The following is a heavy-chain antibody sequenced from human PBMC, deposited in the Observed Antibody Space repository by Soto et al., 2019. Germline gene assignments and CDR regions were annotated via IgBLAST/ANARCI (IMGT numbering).Heavy chain of an antibody. J-gene: IGHJ4*02. CDR1: GGSISSGAYY. V-gene: IGHV4-31*03. CDR3: ASSSGARYYDY. D-gene: IGHD2-15*01. CDR2: IYYSGST. Sequence: QVQLQESGPGLVKPSQTLSLTCTVSGGSISSGAYYWSWIRQHPGKGLEWIGYIYYSGSTYYNPSLKSRVTISVDTSKNQFYLKLSSVTAADTAVYYCASSSGARYYDYWGQGTLVTVSS.